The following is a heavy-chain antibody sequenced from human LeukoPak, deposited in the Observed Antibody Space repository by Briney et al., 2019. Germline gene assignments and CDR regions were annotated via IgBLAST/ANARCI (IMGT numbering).Heavy chain of an antibody. CDR2: IYTSGST. V-gene: IGHV4-4*07. Sequence: PSETLSRTPPVSAGSLSSYYCSWIRLPAGKGLEWIVRIYTSGSTNYNPSLKSRVTMSVDTPKNQFSLKLSSVTAADTAVYYCAREGTGFDYWGQGTLVTVSS. CDR1: AGSLSSYY. D-gene: IGHD1-14*01. J-gene: IGHJ4*02. CDR3: AREGTGFDY.